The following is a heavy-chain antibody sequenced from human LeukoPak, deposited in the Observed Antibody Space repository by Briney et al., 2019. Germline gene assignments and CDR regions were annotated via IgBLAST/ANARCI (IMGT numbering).Heavy chain of an antibody. CDR3: ARDRYYDSGSYYN. V-gene: IGHV4-38-2*02. CDR2: IYHSGST. Sequence: SETLSLTCTVSGYSISSGYYWGWIRQPPGKGLEWIGSIYHSGSTYYNPSLKSRVTISVDTSKNQFSLKLSSVTAADTAVYYCARDRYYDSGSYYNWGQGTLVTVSS. J-gene: IGHJ4*02. CDR1: GYSISSGYY. D-gene: IGHD3-10*01.